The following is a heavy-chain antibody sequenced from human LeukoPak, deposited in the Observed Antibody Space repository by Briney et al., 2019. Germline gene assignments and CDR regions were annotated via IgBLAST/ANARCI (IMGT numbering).Heavy chain of an antibody. Sequence: GGSLRLSCAASGFTFSSYGMHWVRQAPGKGLEWVAVISHDGSNKYYADSVKGRFTISRDNSKNTLYLQMNSLRAEDTAVYYCAKDGGVAAAEVDYWGQGTLVTVSS. J-gene: IGHJ4*02. CDR1: GFTFSSYG. CDR3: AKDGGVAAAEVDY. CDR2: ISHDGSNK. V-gene: IGHV3-30*18. D-gene: IGHD6-13*01.